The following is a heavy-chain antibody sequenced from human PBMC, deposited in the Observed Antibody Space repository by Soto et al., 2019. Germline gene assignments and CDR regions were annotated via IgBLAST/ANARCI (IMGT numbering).Heavy chain of an antibody. V-gene: IGHV2-5*02. CDR3: VQSRCGGDCLQSYSSHSYYGLDV. CDR2: LYWDDDK. CDR1: GLSLRTTGVG. J-gene: IGHJ6*02. D-gene: IGHD2-21*02. Sequence: QITLKESGPTLVKPTQTLTLTCTFSGLSLRTTGVGVGWVRQPPGKALEWLALLYWDDDKRYSTSLKSRLTTTKDTSETHVVLTMPNMDTVDTATYYCVQSRCGGDCLQSYSSHSYYGLDVWGQGTTVTVSS.